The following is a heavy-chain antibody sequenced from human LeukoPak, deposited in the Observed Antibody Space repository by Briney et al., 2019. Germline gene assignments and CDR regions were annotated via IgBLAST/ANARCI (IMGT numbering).Heavy chain of an antibody. Sequence: GGSLRLFCAASGFTVSSNYMTWVRQSPGKGLEWVSVIYSGGNTVYADSVKGRFTISRDSSKITLYLQMNSLRAEDTAVYYCVRDNGYGSEYWGQGTLVTVSS. D-gene: IGHD3-10*01. V-gene: IGHV3-66*01. CDR3: VRDNGYGSEY. J-gene: IGHJ4*02. CDR1: GFTVSSNY. CDR2: IYSGGNT.